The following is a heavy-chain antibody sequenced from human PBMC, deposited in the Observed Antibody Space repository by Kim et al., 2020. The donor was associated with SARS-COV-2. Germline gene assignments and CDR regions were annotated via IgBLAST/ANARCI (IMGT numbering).Heavy chain of an antibody. V-gene: IGHV3-33*01. D-gene: IGHD1-26*01. CDR3: AREGIVGATTGFDY. CDR1: GFTFSSYG. CDR2: IWYDGSNK. Sequence: GGSLRLSCAASGFTFSSYGMHWVRQAPGKGLERVAVIWYDGSNKYYADSVKGRFTISRDNSKNTLYLQMISLRAEDTALYYCAREGIVGATTGFDYWGQGTLVTVSS. J-gene: IGHJ4*03.